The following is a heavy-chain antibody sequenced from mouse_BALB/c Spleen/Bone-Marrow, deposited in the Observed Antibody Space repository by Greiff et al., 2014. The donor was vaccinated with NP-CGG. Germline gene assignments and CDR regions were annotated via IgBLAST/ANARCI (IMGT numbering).Heavy chain of an antibody. J-gene: IGHJ2*01. CDR3: ARVRNWVDY. CDR1: GYAFSSYW. V-gene: IGHV1-80*01. CDR2: IYPGDGDT. D-gene: IGHD4-1*01. Sequence: VQLQQSGAELVRPGSSVKISCKASGYAFSSYWMNWVKQRPGQGLEWIGQIYPGDGDTNYNGKFKGKATLTADKSTRTAYMQPSSLTSEDSAVYFCARVRNWVDYWGQGTTLTVSS.